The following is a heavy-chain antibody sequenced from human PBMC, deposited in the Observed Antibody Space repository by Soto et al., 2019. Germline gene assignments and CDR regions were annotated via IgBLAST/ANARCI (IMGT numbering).Heavy chain of an antibody. CDR1: GGTFSSYA. J-gene: IGHJ6*02. CDR2: IIPIFGTA. CDR3: ARENIAGRRLYYYYYGMDV. Sequence: WASVKVSCKASGGTFSSYAISWVRQAPGQGLEWMGGIIPIFGTANYAQKFQGRVTITADESTSTAYMELSSLRSEDTAVYYCARENIAGRRLYYYYYGMDVWGQGTTVTVSS. D-gene: IGHD6-6*01. V-gene: IGHV1-69*13.